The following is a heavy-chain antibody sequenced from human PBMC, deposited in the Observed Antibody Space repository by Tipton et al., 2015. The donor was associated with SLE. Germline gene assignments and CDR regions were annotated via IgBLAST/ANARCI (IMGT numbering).Heavy chain of an antibody. CDR3: ARDKSSGNYYYYYMDV. D-gene: IGHD3-16*02. Sequence: TLSLTCTVSGGSISSYYWSWIRQPPGKGLEWIGYIYYSGSTNYNPSLKSRVTISVDTSKNQFSLKLSSVTAADTAVYYCARDKSSGNYYYYYMDVWGKGTTVTVSS. J-gene: IGHJ6*03. CDR2: IYYSGST. V-gene: IGHV4-59*12. CDR1: GGSISSYY.